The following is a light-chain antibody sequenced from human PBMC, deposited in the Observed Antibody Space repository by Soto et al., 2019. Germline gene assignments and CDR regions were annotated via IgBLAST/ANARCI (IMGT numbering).Light chain of an antibody. CDR2: EVS. CDR3: GSYTTSANLV. CDR1: SSDVGGHKY. Sequence: QSVLTQPASVSGSPGQSITISCTGSSSDVGGHKYVHWYQQHPGKVPKLVIYEVSHRPSGVSNRFSGSKSGNTASLSISVLQADDEADYYCGSYTTSANLVFGTGTKVTVL. J-gene: IGLJ1*01. V-gene: IGLV2-14*01.